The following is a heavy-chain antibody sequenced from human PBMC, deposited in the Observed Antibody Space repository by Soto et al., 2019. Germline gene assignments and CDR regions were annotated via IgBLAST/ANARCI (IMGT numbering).Heavy chain of an antibody. CDR1: GFTVDDYA. J-gene: IGHJ3*02. CDR2: ISWNSGSI. Sequence: EVQLVESGGGLVQPGRSLRLSCAASGFTVDDYAMHWVRQAPGKGLEGVSGISWNSGSIGYADSVKSRFTISRDKAKNSLYLQMNSLRAEVTALYYCAKDRCRGRGRGTNDAFYIWGQGTMVTVSS. CDR3: AKDRCRGRGRGTNDAFYI. V-gene: IGHV3-9*01. D-gene: IGHD2-8*01.